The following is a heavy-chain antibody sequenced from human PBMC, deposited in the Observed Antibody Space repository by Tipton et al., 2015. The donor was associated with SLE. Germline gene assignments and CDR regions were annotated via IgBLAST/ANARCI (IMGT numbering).Heavy chain of an antibody. CDR3: ARHGSLYSGSYYHYYYGMDV. CDR2: IYYSEST. D-gene: IGHD1-26*01. V-gene: IGHV4-59*08. J-gene: IGHJ6*02. Sequence: TLSLTCTVSGGSISSYYWSWIRQPPGKGLEWIGYIYYSESTNYNPSLKSRVTISVDTSKNQFSLKLSSVTAADTAVYYCARHGSLYSGSYYHYYYGMDVWGQGTTVTVSS. CDR1: GGSISSYY.